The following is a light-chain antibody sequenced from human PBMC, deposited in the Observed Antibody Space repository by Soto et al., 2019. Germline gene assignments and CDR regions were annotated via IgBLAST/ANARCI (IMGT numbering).Light chain of an antibody. CDR2: ATS. CDR1: QSVTSR. V-gene: IGKV3-15*01. J-gene: IGKJ2*01. Sequence: EIVMTQSPVTQSLSPGERATLSCRASQSVTSRLAWFQQKPGQAPRLLIYATSTRDTGVPARFSDSGSGTEFTLAISSLQSEDFAVYSCQQYNNWPHTFGQGTKREIK. CDR3: QQYNNWPHT.